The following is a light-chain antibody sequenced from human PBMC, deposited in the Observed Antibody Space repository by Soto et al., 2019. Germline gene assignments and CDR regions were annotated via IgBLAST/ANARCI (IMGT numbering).Light chain of an antibody. CDR3: QQYGSSPT. CDR1: QSVSSSY. CDR2: GAS. Sequence: EIVLTQSPGTLSLSPGERATLSCRASQSVSSSYLDWYQQKPGQAPRLLIYGASSRATGIPDRFSGSGSGTDFTLTISRLETEGFTVYYCQQYGSSPTFGQGTKVELK. V-gene: IGKV3-20*01. J-gene: IGKJ1*01.